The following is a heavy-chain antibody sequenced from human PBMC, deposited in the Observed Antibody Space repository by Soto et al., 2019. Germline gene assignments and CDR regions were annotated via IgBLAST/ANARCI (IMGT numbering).Heavy chain of an antibody. Sequence: ASVKVSCKASGYTFSKFYMHWVRQAPGQGLEWMGWIAPNSGDTNIAQKFQGRVTMTRDTSISKAYMDLNRLRSDDKAVYYCAKNLLVTRSDGYDIWGQGKMVTVSS. D-gene: IGHD2-15*01. CDR3: AKNLLVTRSDGYDI. J-gene: IGHJ3*02. CDR1: GYTFSKFY. V-gene: IGHV1-2*02. CDR2: IAPNSGDT.